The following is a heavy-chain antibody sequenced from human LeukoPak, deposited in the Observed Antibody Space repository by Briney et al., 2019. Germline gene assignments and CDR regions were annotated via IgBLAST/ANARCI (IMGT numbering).Heavy chain of an antibody. Sequence: ASVKVSCKASGYTFTSYYMHWVRQAPGQGLEWMGIINPSGGSTSYAQKFQGRVTMTRDTSTSTVYTELSSLRSEDTAVYYCARDWVYCSSTSCPDVNWFDPWGQGTLVTVSS. CDR1: GYTFTSYY. CDR2: INPSGGST. CDR3: ARDWVYCSSTSCPDVNWFDP. D-gene: IGHD2-2*01. J-gene: IGHJ5*02. V-gene: IGHV1-46*01.